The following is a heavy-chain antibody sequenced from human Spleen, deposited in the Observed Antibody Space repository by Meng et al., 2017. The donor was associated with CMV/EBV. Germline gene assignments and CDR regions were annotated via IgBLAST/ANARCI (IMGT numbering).Heavy chain of an antibody. CDR3: ARSPIDYDNSGWGHFDY. CDR2: FNPSGGST. J-gene: IGHJ4*02. V-gene: IGHV1-46*01. D-gene: IGHD3-22*01. Sequence: ASVKVSCKASGYTFTRYHIHWVRQAPGQGLEWMGIFNPSGGSTTYAQKFQGRVTMTRGTSTSTVYMELSSLRSEDTAVFYCARSPIDYDNSGWGHFDYWGQGTLVTV. CDR1: GYTFTRYH.